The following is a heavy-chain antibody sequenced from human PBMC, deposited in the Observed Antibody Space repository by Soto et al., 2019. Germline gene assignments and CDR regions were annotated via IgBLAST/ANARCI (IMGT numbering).Heavy chain of an antibody. CDR2: ISSSSSTI. CDR1: GFTFSSYS. Sequence: PGGSLRLSCAASGFTFSSYSMNWVRQAPGKGLEWVSYISSSSSTIYYADSVKGRFTISRDNAKNSLYLQMNSLRAEDTAVYYCAREERRPTDAFDIWGQGTMVTVSS. J-gene: IGHJ3*02. V-gene: IGHV3-48*01. CDR3: AREERRPTDAFDI. D-gene: IGHD1-1*01.